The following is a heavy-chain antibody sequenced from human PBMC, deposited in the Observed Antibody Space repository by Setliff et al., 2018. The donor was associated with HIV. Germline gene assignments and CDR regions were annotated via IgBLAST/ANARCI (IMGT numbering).Heavy chain of an antibody. V-gene: IGHV4-39*02. CDR3: ARDAPMTTNAFEV. CDR2: MYYRGKT. D-gene: IGHD4-17*01. CDR1: GGSIRTASYY. Sequence: SCNVSGGSIRTASYYWGWLRQTPGKGLEWIGSMYYRGKTYYNPSLKSRVTISADTTATQLSLKLESVTAADTAVYFCARDAPMTTNAFEVWGPGTMVTVSS. J-gene: IGHJ3*01.